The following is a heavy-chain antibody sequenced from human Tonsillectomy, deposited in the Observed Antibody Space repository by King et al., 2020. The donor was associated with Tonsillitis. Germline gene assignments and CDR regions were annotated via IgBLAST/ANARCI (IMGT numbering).Heavy chain of an antibody. Sequence: VQLEESGGGLVKPGGSLRLSCVVSGFTFSSYSMNWVRQAPGKGLEWVSSISSSSNYMYYADSLKGRFTISRDNAKNSLYLQMNSLRAGDTAVYYCAREGGDYGDYFDSWGQGTLVTVSS. CDR3: AREGGDYGDYFDS. CDR2: ISSSSNYM. J-gene: IGHJ4*02. CDR1: GFTFSSYS. D-gene: IGHD4-17*01. V-gene: IGHV3-21*01.